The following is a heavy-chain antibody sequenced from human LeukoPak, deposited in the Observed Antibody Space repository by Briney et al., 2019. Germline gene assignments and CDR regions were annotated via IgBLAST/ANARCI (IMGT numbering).Heavy chain of an antibody. D-gene: IGHD3-3*01. J-gene: IGHJ5*02. CDR2: ISAYNGNT. CDR3: ARRLPYYDFWSGYLGAVGNWFDP. CDR1: GYTFTSYG. Sequence: ASVKVSCKASGYTFTSYGISWVRQAPGQGLEWMGWISAYNGNTNYAQKLQGRVTMTTDTSTSTAYMELRSLRSDDTAVYYCARRLPYYDFWSGYLGAVGNWFDPWSQGTLVTVSS. V-gene: IGHV1-18*01.